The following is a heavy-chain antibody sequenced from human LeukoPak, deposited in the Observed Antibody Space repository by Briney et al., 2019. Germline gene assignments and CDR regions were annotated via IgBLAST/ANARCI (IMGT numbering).Heavy chain of an antibody. Sequence: PSETLSLTCAVYRGSFSGYYWNWIRQPPGRGLEWIGEINHSGSTNYNPSLTSRVTISVDKSKNQFSLELTSVTAADTAIYYCATKNMRVPGDSWGQGTLVTVSS. V-gene: IGHV4-34*01. J-gene: IGHJ4*02. CDR3: ATKNMRVPGDS. D-gene: IGHD2/OR15-2a*01. CDR2: INHSGST. CDR1: RGSFSGYY.